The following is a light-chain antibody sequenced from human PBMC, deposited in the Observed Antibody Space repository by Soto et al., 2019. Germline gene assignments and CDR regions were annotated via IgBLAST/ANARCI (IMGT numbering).Light chain of an antibody. J-gene: IGLJ1*01. CDR3: SSYTSSSTLYV. Sequence: QSALTQPASVSGSPGQSITISCTGTSSDVGGYNYVCWYKQHPGKAPQLMIYEVTNRPSGVSDRFSGSKSGNTASLTISGLQAEDEADYYRSSYTSSSTLYVFGTGTKVTVL. CDR2: EVT. CDR1: SSDVGGYNY. V-gene: IGLV2-14*01.